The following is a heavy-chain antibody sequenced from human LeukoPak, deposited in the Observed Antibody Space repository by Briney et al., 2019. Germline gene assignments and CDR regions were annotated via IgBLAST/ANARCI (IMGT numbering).Heavy chain of an antibody. J-gene: IGHJ5*02. CDR2: IYYSGST. D-gene: IGHD3-22*01. CDR3: ARGHTYYYDSSGYLGLYDWFDP. Sequence: SETLSLTCTVPGGSISSHYWSWIRQPPGKGLEWIGYIYYSGSTNYNPSLKSRVTISVDTSKNQFSLKLSSVTAADTAVYYCARGHTYYYDSSGYLGLYDWFDPWGQGTLVTVSS. V-gene: IGHV4-59*11. CDR1: GGSISSHY.